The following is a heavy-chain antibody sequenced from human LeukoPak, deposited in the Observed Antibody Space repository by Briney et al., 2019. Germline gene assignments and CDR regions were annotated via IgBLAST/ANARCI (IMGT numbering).Heavy chain of an antibody. CDR1: GYSFTNYW. CDR3: ARSSVNWFDP. CDR2: IFPGDSHT. V-gene: IGHV5-51*01. J-gene: IGHJ5*02. D-gene: IGHD3-3*01. Sequence: GESLKISSKGSGYSFTNYWIGWVRPMSGKGLEWMGIIFPGDSHTRYSPSFQGQITMSADKSISTAYLQWSSLRASDTAMYYCARSSVNWFDPWGQGTLVTVSS.